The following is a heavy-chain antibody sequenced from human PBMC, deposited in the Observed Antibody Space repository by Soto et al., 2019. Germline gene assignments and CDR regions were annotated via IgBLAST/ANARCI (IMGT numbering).Heavy chain of an antibody. Sequence: PSETLSLTCAVYGGSFSGYYWSWIRQPPGKGLEWIGEINHSGSTNYNPSLKSRVTISVDTSKNQFSLKLSSVTAADTAVYYCARSKRYYVILTGYYPPDYYYYYGMDVWGQGTTVTVSS. D-gene: IGHD3-9*01. CDR2: INHSGST. V-gene: IGHV4-34*01. J-gene: IGHJ6*02. CDR3: ARSKRYYVILTGYYPPDYYYYYGMDV. CDR1: GGSFSGYY.